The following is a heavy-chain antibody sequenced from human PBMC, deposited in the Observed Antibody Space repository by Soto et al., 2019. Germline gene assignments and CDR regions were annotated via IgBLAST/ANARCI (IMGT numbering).Heavy chain of an antibody. V-gene: IGHV4-4*02. CDR2: IYHSGST. Sequence: PSETLSLTCAVSGGSISSSNWWSWVRQPPGKGLEWIGEIYHSGSTNYNPSLKSRVTISVDKSKNQFSLKLSSVTAADTAVYYCAREVVIGYYYYYGMDVWGQGTTVTVSS. CDR1: GGSISSSNW. CDR3: AREVVIGYYYYYGMDV. D-gene: IGHD3-22*01. J-gene: IGHJ6*02.